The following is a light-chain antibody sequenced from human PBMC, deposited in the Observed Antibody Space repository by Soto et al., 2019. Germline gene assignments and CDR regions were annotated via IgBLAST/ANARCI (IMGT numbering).Light chain of an antibody. V-gene: IGKV1-9*01. CDR1: QGISSY. CDR2: DAS. Sequence: DIQLTQSPSFLSASVGDRVTITCRASQGISSYLAWYQQKPGKAPKLLIYDASSLESGVPSRFSGSGSGTEFTLTISSLQPDDFATYYCQHRGWTFGQGTKVDIK. CDR3: QHRGWT. J-gene: IGKJ1*01.